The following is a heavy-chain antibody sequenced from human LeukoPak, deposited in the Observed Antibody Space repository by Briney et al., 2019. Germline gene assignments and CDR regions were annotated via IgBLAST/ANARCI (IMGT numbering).Heavy chain of an antibody. CDR1: GGSFSGYY. CDR2: INHSGST. V-gene: IGHV4-34*01. CDR3: ARRNYYYYGMDV. Sequence: SETLSLTCAVYGGSFSGYYWSWIRQPPGKGLEWIGEINHSGSTNYNPSLKGRVTISVDTSKNQFSLKLSSVTAADTAVYYCARRNYYYYGMDVWGQGTTVTVSS. J-gene: IGHJ6*02.